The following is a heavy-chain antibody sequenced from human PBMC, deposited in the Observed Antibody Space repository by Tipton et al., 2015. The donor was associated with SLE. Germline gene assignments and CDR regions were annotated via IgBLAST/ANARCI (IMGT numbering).Heavy chain of an antibody. CDR1: GFTFSSYA. D-gene: IGHD1-26*01. Sequence: SLRLSCAASGFTFSSYAMSWVRQAPGKGLEWVSSISTSGGSTYYADSVKGRFTISRDNSKNTLYLQMNNLRAENTALYYCAKDKTGSYSDYFDYWGQGALVTVSS. CDR3: AKDKTGSYSDYFDY. CDR2: ISTSGGST. V-gene: IGHV3-23*01. J-gene: IGHJ4*02.